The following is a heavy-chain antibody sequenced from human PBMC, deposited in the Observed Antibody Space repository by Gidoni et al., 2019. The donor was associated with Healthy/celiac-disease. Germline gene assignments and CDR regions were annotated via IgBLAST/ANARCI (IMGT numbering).Heavy chain of an antibody. D-gene: IGHD6-13*01. CDR2: ISGSGCST. CDR1: GFTFSRYA. CDR3: AKDGGSSWYDRPYFDY. J-gene: IGHJ4*02. V-gene: IGHV3-23*04. Sequence: EVQLVESGGGLVQPGGSLRLSCAASGFTFSRYAGSWVRQAPGKGLEWVSAISGSGCSTYYADSVKGRFTISRDNSKNTLYLQMNSLRAEDTAVYYCAKDGGSSWYDRPYFDYWGQGTLVTVSS.